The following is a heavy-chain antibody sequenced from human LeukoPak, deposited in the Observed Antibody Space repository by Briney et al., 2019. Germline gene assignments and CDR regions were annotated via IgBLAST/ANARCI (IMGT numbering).Heavy chain of an antibody. Sequence: GGSLRLSCAASGFTFSSYWMHWIRQAPGKGLVWVSRINSDGSSTSYADSVKGRFTISRDNAKNTLYLQMNSLRAEDTAVYYCARDMTTVTSVYYYYYYMDVWGKGTTVTVSS. J-gene: IGHJ6*03. CDR1: GFTFSSYW. V-gene: IGHV3-74*01. CDR2: INSDGSST. CDR3: ARDMTTVTSVYYYYYYMDV. D-gene: IGHD4-17*01.